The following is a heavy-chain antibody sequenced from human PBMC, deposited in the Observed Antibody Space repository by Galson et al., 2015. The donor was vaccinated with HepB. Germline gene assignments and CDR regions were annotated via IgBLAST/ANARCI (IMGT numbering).Heavy chain of an antibody. Sequence: CAISGDSVSSNSAAWNWIRQSPSRGLEWLGRTYYRSKWYNDYAVSVKSRITINPDTSKNQFSLQLNSVTPEDTAVYYCARDQGLWGTYSSSWYPLYYYGMDVWGQGTTVTVSS. CDR3: ARDQGLWGTYSSSWYPLYYYGMDV. V-gene: IGHV6-1*01. J-gene: IGHJ6*02. CDR1: GDSVSSNSAA. D-gene: IGHD6-13*01. CDR2: TYYRSKWYN.